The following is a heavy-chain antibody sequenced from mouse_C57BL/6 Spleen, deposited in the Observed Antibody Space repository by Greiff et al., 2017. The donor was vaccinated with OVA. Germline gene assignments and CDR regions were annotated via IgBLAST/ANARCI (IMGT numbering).Heavy chain of an antibody. CDR2: ISDGGSYT. Sequence: DVQLVESGGGLVKPGGSLKLSCAASGFTFSSYAMSWVRQTPEKRLEWVATISDGGSYTYYPDNVKGRFTISRDNAKNNLYLQMSHLKSEDTAMYYCARGSDSSGLYYFDYWGQGTTLTVSS. V-gene: IGHV5-4*01. D-gene: IGHD3-2*02. J-gene: IGHJ2*01. CDR1: GFTFSSYA. CDR3: ARGSDSSGLYYFDY.